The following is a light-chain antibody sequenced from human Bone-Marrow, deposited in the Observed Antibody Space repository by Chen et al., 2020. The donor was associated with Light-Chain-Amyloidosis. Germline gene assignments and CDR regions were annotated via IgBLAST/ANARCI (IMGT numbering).Light chain of an antibody. V-gene: IGLV3-25*03. J-gene: IGLJ2*01. CDR1: DLPTKY. CDR3: QSADSSGTDEVI. Sequence: SYELTQPPSVSVSPGQTARITCSGDDLPTKYAYWYQQKPGQAPVLVIHRDTERPSGISVRFSGSSSGTTATLTIRGVQAEDEADYHCQSADSSGTDEVIFGGGTKLTVL. CDR2: RDT.